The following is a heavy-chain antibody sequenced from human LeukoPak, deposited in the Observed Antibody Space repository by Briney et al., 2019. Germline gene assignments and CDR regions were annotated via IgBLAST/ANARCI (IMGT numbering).Heavy chain of an antibody. Sequence: PSETLSLTCTVSGGSISSYYWGWIRQPPGGGLEWIGYIYYSGTTNYNLSLKSRVTISVDTSKNQFSLKLSSVTAADTAVYYCARGVYIAAAQYAYWGQGTLVTVSS. D-gene: IGHD6-13*01. CDR2: IYYSGTT. V-gene: IGHV4-59*01. J-gene: IGHJ4*02. CDR3: ARGVYIAAAQYAY. CDR1: GGSISSYY.